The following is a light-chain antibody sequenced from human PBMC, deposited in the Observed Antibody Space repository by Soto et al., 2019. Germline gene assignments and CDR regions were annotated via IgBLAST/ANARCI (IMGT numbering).Light chain of an antibody. V-gene: IGKV3-15*01. J-gene: IGKJ5*01. Sequence: MMMTQSPATLSVSPGERVTLSCRTSHSVNSHVAWYQQKPGQAPRLLLYGASTRATGIPVRLSGSGFGTEFTLTISSLQSEDFAVYYCHQYKNWPPFGQGTRLEIK. CDR2: GAS. CDR1: HSVNSH. CDR3: HQYKNWPP.